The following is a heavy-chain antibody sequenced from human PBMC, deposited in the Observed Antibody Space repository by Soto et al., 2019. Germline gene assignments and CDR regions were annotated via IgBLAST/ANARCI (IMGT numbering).Heavy chain of an antibody. CDR1: GYTFTSYG. CDR2: ISAYNGNT. V-gene: IGHV1-18*04. Sequence: ASLKVSCKASGYTFTSYGISWVRQAPGQGLEWMGWISAYNGNTNYAQKLQGRVTMTTDTSTSTAYMELRSLRSDDTAVYYCARVGVTGTSPYYYGMDVWGQGTTVTVSS. CDR3: ARVGVTGTSPYYYGMDV. J-gene: IGHJ6*02. D-gene: IGHD1-20*01.